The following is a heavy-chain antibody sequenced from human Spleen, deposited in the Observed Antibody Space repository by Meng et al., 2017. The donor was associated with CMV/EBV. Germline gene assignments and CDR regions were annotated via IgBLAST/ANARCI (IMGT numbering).Heavy chain of an antibody. CDR3: ASFDHIPRRNYFDY. CDR1: CGSISSGDDY. V-gene: IGHV4-30-4*08. CDR2: IYYSGST. Sequence: KLQESGPGLVKPSPTLSLTCTVSCGSISSGDDYWSWIRQPPGKGLEWIGYIYYSGSTYYNPSLKSRVTISVDTSKNQFSLNLNSMTAADTAVYYCASFDHIPRRNYFDYWGQGTLVTVSS. D-gene: IGHD2-21*01. J-gene: IGHJ4*02.